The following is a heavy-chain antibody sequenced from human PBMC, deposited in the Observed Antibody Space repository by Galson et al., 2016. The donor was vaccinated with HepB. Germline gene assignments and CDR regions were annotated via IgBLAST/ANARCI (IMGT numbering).Heavy chain of an antibody. D-gene: IGHD2-2*01. CDR2: INKDGSEG. CDR3: ARDWIVVPATNRGGNHGYGLDV. Sequence: SLRLSCAASGFTLNTYWMTWVRQAPGKGLEWVASINKDGSEGYYLDSVKGRFTISRDNAKNSLSLQMDGLRAEDTAVYHCARDWIVVPATNRGGNHGYGLDVWGQGTTVIVSS. J-gene: IGHJ6*02. CDR1: GFTLNTYW. V-gene: IGHV3-7*03.